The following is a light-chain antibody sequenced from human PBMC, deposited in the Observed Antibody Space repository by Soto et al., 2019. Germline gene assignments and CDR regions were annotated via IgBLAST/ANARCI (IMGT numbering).Light chain of an antibody. CDR2: GAS. Sequence: EIVMTQSPATLSVSPGERATLSCRASQSVSGNLIWYQQKPGQAPRLLIYGASNRATGIPARFSASGSGTEFTLTISSLKSNDFAVYSWQQDTNSPPITFGPGTRLDIK. CDR3: QQDTNSPPIT. J-gene: IGKJ5*01. V-gene: IGKV3-15*01. CDR1: QSVSGN.